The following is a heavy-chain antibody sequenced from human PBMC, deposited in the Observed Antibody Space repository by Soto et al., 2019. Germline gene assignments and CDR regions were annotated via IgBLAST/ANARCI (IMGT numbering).Heavy chain of an antibody. Sequence: QVQLVQSGAEVKKPGSSVKVSCKASGGTFSSYAISWVRQAPGQGLEWMGGIIPIFGTANYAQKFQGRVTITADESKSTGYMELSSLRSEDTAVYYCARVTTVTTNPKFYYYYGMDVWGQGTTVTVSS. D-gene: IGHD4-17*01. V-gene: IGHV1-69*12. CDR2: IIPIFGTA. CDR1: GGTFSSYA. J-gene: IGHJ6*02. CDR3: ARVTTVTTNPKFYYYYGMDV.